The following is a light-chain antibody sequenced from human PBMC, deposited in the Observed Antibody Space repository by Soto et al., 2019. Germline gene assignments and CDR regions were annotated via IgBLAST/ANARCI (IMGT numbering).Light chain of an antibody. V-gene: IGLV3-1*01. CDR1: KLGNKY. J-gene: IGLJ3*02. CDR2: EDT. CDR3: QAWDSNTAV. Sequence: SSELTQPPSVSVSPGQTASITCSGDKLGNKYACWYQQKPGQSPVLVIYEDTKRPSGIPERFSGSNSGNTATLTISGTQAMDEADHYCQAWDSNTAVFGGGTKLTVL.